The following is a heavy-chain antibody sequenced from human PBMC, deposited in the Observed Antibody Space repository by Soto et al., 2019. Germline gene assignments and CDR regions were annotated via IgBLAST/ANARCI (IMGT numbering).Heavy chain of an antibody. CDR3: ARDGAGRGFNWFDP. V-gene: IGHV3-30-3*01. J-gene: IGHJ5*02. Sequence: QVQLVESGGGVVQPGRSLRLSCAASGFTFSSYAMHWVRQAPGKGLEWVAVISYDGSNKYYADSVKGRFTISRDNSKNTLYLQMISLRAEDTAVYYCARDGAGRGFNWFDPWGQGTLVTVSS. D-gene: IGHD6-19*01. CDR2: ISYDGSNK. CDR1: GFTFSSYA.